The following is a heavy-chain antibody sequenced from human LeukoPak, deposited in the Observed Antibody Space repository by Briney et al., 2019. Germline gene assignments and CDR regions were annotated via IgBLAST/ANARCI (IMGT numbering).Heavy chain of an antibody. Sequence: GGSLRLSCAASGFTFTNNFMSWVRQVPGKGLEWVANIKQDGSETTYADSVRGRFTIFRDNAKDSVYLQMNSLRAEDTALYYCAREGCSSTSCPAGFDYWGQGTLVTVSS. CDR3: AREGCSSTSCPAGFDY. CDR2: IKQDGSET. CDR1: GFTFTNNF. J-gene: IGHJ4*02. V-gene: IGHV3-7*01. D-gene: IGHD2-2*01.